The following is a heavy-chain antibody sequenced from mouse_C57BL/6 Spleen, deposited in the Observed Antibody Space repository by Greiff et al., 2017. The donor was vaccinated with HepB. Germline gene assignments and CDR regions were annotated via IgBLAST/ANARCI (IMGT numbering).Heavy chain of an antibody. J-gene: IGHJ2*01. D-gene: IGHD1-1*01. CDR2: MWTGGGT. Sequence: QVQLKQSGPGLVAPSQSLSITCTVSGFSLTSYAISWVRQPPGKGLEWLGVMWTGGGTNYNSALKSRLSISKDNSKSQVFLKMNSLQTDDTARYYCARNPGSSPYYFDYWGQGTTLTVSS. CDR3: ARNPGSSPYYFDY. V-gene: IGHV2-9-1*01. CDR1: GFSLTSYA.